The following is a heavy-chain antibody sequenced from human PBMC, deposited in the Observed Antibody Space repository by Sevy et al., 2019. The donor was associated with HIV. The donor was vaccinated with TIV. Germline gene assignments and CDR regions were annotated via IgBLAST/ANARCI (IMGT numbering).Heavy chain of an antibody. CDR2: IKSKIDGGTI. J-gene: IGHJ6*02. CDR1: GFAFTRAW. D-gene: IGHD2-8*02. V-gene: IGHV3-15*01. CDR3: STDPIIVLLVTDGMDV. Sequence: GGSLRLSCAASGFAFTRAWMSWVRQAPGKGLEWVGRIKSKIDGGTIDYAAPVKGRFTISRDDSTNTQYLKMNSLKTEDTAVYYCSTDPIIVLLVTDGMDVWGQGTTVTVSS.